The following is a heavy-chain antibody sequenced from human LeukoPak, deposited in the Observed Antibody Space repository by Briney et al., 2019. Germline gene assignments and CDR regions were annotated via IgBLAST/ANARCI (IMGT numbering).Heavy chain of an antibody. J-gene: IGHJ4*02. V-gene: IGHV5-51*01. CDR1: GSSITNYW. D-gene: IGHD3-22*01. CDR2: IYPGDTDY. CDR3: ARQFRDSSGYYSYYFDY. Sequence: GALLQICCAGAGSSITNYWIWFRRPPGEGLEGLGGIIYPGDTDYKYSPSCQGQVTISADKYNSTAYLQWSSLKASDTALYYWARQFRDSSGYYSYYFDYWGQGTVVTVSS.